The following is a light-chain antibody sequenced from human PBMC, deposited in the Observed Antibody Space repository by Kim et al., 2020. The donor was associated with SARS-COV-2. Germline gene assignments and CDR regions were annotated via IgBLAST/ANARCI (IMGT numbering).Light chain of an antibody. J-gene: IGKJ1*01. CDR3: QQLNTYPWT. CDR1: QGIDNH. Sequence: GDRVAVTCRTSQGIDNHLAWYQQKPGKAPKLLIFAASTLQSGVPSRFSGSGSGTEFTLTVSSLQPEDFAIYYCQQLNTYPWTFGQGTKM. CDR2: AAS. V-gene: IGKV1-9*01.